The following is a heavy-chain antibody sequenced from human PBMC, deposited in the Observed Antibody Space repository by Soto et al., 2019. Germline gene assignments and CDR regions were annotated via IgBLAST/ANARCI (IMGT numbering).Heavy chain of an antibody. D-gene: IGHD1-1*01. CDR2: ISAYNGNT. J-gene: IGHJ6*02. CDR3: ARGSNRTRIDGRTTGPYYYYYYAMDV. CDR1: GYTFTSYG. V-gene: IGHV1-18*04. Sequence: QVQLVQSGAEVKKPGASVKVSCKASGYTFTSYGISWVRQAPGQGLEWMGWISAYNGNTNYAQKLQGRVTMTTDTSTSTAYMELRSLRSDDTAVYYCARGSNRTRIDGRTTGPYYYYYYAMDVWGQGTTVTVSS.